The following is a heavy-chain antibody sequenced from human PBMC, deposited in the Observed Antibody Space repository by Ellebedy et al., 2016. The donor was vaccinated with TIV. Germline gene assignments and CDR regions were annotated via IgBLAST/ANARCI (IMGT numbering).Heavy chain of an antibody. D-gene: IGHD4-23*01. V-gene: IGHV3-7*03. CDR3: ARVVGGGNDY. CDR1: GFSFSSFW. J-gene: IGHJ4*02. Sequence: GESLKISCAASGFSFSSFWMSWVRQAPGTGLEWVANINQDGSETFHVDSVKGRFTISRDNAKNSLYLQMNSLRAEDTAVYYCARVVGGGNDYWGQGTLVTVSS. CDR2: INQDGSET.